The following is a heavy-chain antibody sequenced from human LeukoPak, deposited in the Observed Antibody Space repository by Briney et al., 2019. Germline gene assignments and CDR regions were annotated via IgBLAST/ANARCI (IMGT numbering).Heavy chain of an antibody. CDR3: ARTLSRGYSYGYFDY. CDR2: IYYSGST. V-gene: IGHV4-39*01. CDR1: GGSISSSSYY. D-gene: IGHD5-18*01. J-gene: IGHJ4*02. Sequence: PSETLSLTCTVSGGSISSSSYYWGWIRQPPGKGLEWIGSIYYSGSTYYNPSLKSRVTISEDTSKNQFSLKLSSVTAADTAVYYCARTLSRGYSYGYFDYWGQGTLVTVSS.